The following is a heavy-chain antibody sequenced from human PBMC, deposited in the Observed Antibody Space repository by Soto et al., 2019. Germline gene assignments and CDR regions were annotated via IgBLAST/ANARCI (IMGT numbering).Heavy chain of an antibody. D-gene: IGHD3-10*01. CDR3: ARLSGSGSYYHERIDY. CDR2: IYPGDSDT. CDR1: GYSFTSYW. Sequence: EVQLVQSGAEVKKPGESLKISCKGSGYSFTSYWIGWVRQMPGKGLEWMGIIYPGDSDTRYSPSFQGQVTISADKSISTAYLQGSSLKASDTGMYYCARLSGSGSYYHERIDYWGQGTLVTVSS. V-gene: IGHV5-51*01. J-gene: IGHJ4*02.